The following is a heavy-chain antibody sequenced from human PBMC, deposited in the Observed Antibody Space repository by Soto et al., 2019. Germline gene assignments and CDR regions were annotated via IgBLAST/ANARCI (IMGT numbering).Heavy chain of an antibody. D-gene: IGHD3-10*01. CDR2: INHSGST. Sequence: QVQLQQWGAGLLKPSETLSLTCAVYGGSFSGYYWSWIRQPPGKGLEWIGEINHSGSTNYNPSLKSRVTISGDTSKNQFSLKLSSVTAADTAVYYCARSYRKYVGPKNWFDPWGQGTLVTVSS. CDR1: GGSFSGYY. CDR3: ARSYRKYVGPKNWFDP. J-gene: IGHJ5*02. V-gene: IGHV4-34*01.